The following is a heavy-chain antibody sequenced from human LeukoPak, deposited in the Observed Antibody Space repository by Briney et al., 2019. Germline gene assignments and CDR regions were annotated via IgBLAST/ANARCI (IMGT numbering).Heavy chain of an antibody. D-gene: IGHD6-19*01. J-gene: IGHJ4*02. Sequence: PGGSLRLSCAASGFTFGTYSMNWVRQAPGKGLEWVSYISTSSGYIYYADSVKGRFTISRDDVKDSLYLQMSSLRAEDTAVYYCARDRSGWVDYWGQGTLVTVSS. V-gene: IGHV3-21*01. CDR1: GFTFGTYS. CDR3: ARDRSGWVDY. CDR2: ISTSSGYI.